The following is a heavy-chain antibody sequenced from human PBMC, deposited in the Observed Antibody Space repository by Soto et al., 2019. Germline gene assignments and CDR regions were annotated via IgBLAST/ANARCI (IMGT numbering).Heavy chain of an antibody. Sequence: GGSQRLSYAASGFTLSSYGMTWVHQATGKGLEWVSYISGSGGSTYYADSVKGRFTISRDNAKNSLYLQMNSLRDEDTAVYYCARYGTAVAGPDYYYYYGMDVWGQGTTVTVSS. CDR2: ISGSGGST. D-gene: IGHD6-19*01. J-gene: IGHJ6*02. CDR3: ARYGTAVAGPDYYYYYGMDV. V-gene: IGHV3-48*02. CDR1: GFTLSSYG.